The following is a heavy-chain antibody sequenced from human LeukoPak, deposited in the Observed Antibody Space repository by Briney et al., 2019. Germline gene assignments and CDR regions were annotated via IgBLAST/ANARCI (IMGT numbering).Heavy chain of an antibody. D-gene: IGHD1-26*01. Sequence: GGSLRLSCVASGFTFSNHWMHWVRQNPGKGLVWVSRIKGDGSSISHADSVTGRFTISRDNAKNTLYLQMNNLRAEDTGVYYCVRDGVGAPPFDYWGEGILVTVSS. V-gene: IGHV3-74*01. CDR1: GFTFSNHW. J-gene: IGHJ4*02. CDR2: IKGDGSSI. CDR3: VRDGVGAPPFDY.